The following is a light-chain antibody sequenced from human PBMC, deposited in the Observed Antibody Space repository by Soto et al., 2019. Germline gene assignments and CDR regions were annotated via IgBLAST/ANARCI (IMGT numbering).Light chain of an antibody. CDR2: DVY. CDR1: SSDVGGYGY. CDR3: CSYAGSSTFYV. Sequence: QSVLTQPRSVSGSHGQSVTISCTGTSSDVGGYGYVSWYQQHPGKAPKLMIYDVYNRPSGVPDRFSGSKSCNTASLTISGLQAEDEAVYYCCSYAGSSTFYVFGTGTKLTVL. V-gene: IGLV2-11*01. J-gene: IGLJ1*01.